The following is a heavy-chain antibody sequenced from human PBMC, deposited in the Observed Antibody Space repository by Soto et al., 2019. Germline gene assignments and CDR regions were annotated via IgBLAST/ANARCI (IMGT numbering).Heavy chain of an antibody. CDR2: IKQDGSEK. J-gene: IGHJ4*02. D-gene: IGHD1-26*01. CDR1: GFTLSRCW. Sequence: EMQLVESGGGLVQPGGSLRLSCAATGFTLSRCWMNWVRQAPGKGLEWVANIKQDGSEKYYVDSVKGRFTISRDNAKNSLYLQMNSLRVEDTAVYYCARDRKWDQGFLFDYWGQGTLVTVSS. CDR3: ARDRKWDQGFLFDY. V-gene: IGHV3-7*03.